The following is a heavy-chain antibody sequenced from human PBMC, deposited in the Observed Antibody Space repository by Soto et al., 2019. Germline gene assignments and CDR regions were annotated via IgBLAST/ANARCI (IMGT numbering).Heavy chain of an antibody. CDR2: IDPSDSHT. CDR1: GYIFTTYW. J-gene: IGHJ5*02. CDR3: ARSRAACGVVAFDP. V-gene: IGHV5-10-1*01. Sequence: GASMKISCKGSGYIFTTYWITWVRQMPGKGLEWLGRIDPSDSHTNYRPSFQGHVTISVDKSINTAYLQWSSLRASDTAMYYCARSRAACGVVAFDPWGQGTLVTVSS. D-gene: IGHD2-21*01.